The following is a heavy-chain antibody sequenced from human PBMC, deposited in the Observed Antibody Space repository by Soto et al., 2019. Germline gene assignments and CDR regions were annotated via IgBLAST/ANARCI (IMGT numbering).Heavy chain of an antibody. CDR2: IYSGGST. V-gene: IGHV3-53*01. J-gene: IGHJ3*02. CDR3: ASFRPGMDAFDM. Sequence: EVQLVESGGGLIQPGGSLRLSCAASGFTVSSNYMNWVRQAPGKGLEWVSVIYSGGSTDYADSVKGRLTISRDNFKNTLYLQMNSLRAEDTAVYYCASFRPGMDAFDMWGQGTMVTVSS. D-gene: IGHD6-13*01. CDR1: GFTVSSNY.